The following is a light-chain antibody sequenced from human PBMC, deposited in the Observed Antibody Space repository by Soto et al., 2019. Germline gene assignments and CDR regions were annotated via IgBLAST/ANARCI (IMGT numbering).Light chain of an antibody. CDR1: QDISNY. CDR2: DAS. CDR3: QQYDNLPLT. Sequence: DIQMTQSPSSLSASVGDRVTITCQASQDISNYLNWYQQKPGKAPKLLIYDASNLETGVPSRFSGSGSGPDSTFTISSLQPEDIATYYCQQYDNLPLTFGGGTKVEIK. J-gene: IGKJ4*01. V-gene: IGKV1-33*01.